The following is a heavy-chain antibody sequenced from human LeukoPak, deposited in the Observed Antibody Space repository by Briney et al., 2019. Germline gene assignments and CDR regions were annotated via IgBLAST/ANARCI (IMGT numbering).Heavy chain of an antibody. V-gene: IGHV3-21*01. J-gene: IGHJ4*02. Sequence: GGSLRLSCAASGFTFSSYAMSWVRQAPGKGLEWVSSISSSSSYIYYADSVKGRFTISRDNAKNSLYLQMNSLRAEDTAVYYCARDSDYYGSGSYGFDYWGQGTLVTVSS. D-gene: IGHD3-10*01. CDR1: GFTFSSYA. CDR3: ARDSDYYGSGSYGFDY. CDR2: ISSSSSYI.